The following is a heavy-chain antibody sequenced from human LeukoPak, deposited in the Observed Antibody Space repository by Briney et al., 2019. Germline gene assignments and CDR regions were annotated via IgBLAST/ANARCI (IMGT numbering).Heavy chain of an antibody. J-gene: IGHJ5*02. CDR2: IYYTGST. Sequence: SETLSLTCTVSGGSVSSGSYYWSWIRQPPGKGLEWIGYIYYTGSTNYNPSLKSRVTISVDTSKNQFSLKLSSVTAADTAVYYCARGSHSSAPFDPWGQGTLVTVSS. V-gene: IGHV4-61*01. D-gene: IGHD6-19*01. CDR1: GGSVSSGSYY. CDR3: ARGSHSSAPFDP.